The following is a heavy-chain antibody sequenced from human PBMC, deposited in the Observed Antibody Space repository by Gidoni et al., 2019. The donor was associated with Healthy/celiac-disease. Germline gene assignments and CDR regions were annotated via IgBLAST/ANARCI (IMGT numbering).Heavy chain of an antibody. D-gene: IGHD2-15*01. CDR2: IIPIFGTA. V-gene: IGHV1-69*01. Sequence: QVQLVQSGAEVKKPGSSVKVSCKASGGTFSRYAISWVRQAPGQGLEWMGGIIPIFGTANYAQKFQGRVTMTADESTSTAYMELSSLRSEDTAVYYCARGYCSGGSCYSYYYYMDVWGKGTTVTVSS. J-gene: IGHJ6*03. CDR1: GGTFSRYA. CDR3: ARGYCSGGSCYSYYYYMDV.